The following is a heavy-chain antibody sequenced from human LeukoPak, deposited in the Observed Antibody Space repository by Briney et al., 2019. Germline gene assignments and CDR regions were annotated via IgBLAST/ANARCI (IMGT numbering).Heavy chain of an antibody. J-gene: IGHJ3*02. CDR3: ARRVPKTYYYGSGIRWGAFDI. Sequence: PSETLSLTCTVSGVSISSSNSYWGWIRQPPGKGLEWIGSVYYTGNTYYNASLKSRVTIVIDTSKNQISLRLTSVTATDTAMYYCARRVPKTYYYGSGIRWGAFDIWGQGTMVTVSS. D-gene: IGHD3-10*01. CDR1: GVSISSSNSY. V-gene: IGHV4-39*01. CDR2: VYYTGNT.